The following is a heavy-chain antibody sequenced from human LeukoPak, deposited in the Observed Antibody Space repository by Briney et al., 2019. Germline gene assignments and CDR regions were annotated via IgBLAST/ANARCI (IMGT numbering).Heavy chain of an antibody. D-gene: IGHD6-19*01. V-gene: IGHV3-23*03. CDR2: IYGGNTKTT. J-gene: IGHJ4*02. CDR1: GFTFSKYT. Sequence: GGSLRLSCVASGFTFSKYTMSWVRQAPGKGLEWVSGIYGGNTKTTFYADSVKGRFTISRDNSKNTLYLQMNSLRAEDTAVYYCAMSPGPYSSGWYYFDYWGQGTLVTVSS. CDR3: AMSPGPYSSGWYYFDY.